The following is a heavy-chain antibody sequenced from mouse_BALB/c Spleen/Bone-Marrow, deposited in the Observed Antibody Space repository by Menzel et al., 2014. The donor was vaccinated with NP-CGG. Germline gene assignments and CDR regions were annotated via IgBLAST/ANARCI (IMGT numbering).Heavy chain of an antibody. J-gene: IGHJ4*01. CDR3: ARLNIPDAMDY. CDR1: GDSIXSGY. CDR2: ISYSGST. V-gene: IGHV3-8*02. Sequence: EVQVVESGPSLVKPSQTLSLTCSVTGDSIXSGYWNWIRKFPGNKLEYMGYISYSGSTYYNPSLKSRISITRDTSKNXYTLQLNSVTTEDTATYYCARLNIPDAMDYWGQGTSVTVSS.